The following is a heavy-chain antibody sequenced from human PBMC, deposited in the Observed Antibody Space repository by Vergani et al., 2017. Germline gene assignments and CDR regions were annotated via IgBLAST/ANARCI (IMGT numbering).Heavy chain of an antibody. J-gene: IGHJ5*01. CDR3: VRARCSRPCFMSNWFDS. V-gene: IGHV3-74*01. D-gene: IGHD2-15*01. CDR2: VGFDGSDT. Sequence: EVQLVESGGGLVQPGGSLRLSCAASGFPLSNAWIHWVRQGPGKGLEWVSRVGFDGSDTVYADSVKGRFTISRDNAKNTLYLEMNSLRGDDTAIYYCVRARCSRPCFMSNWFDSWGQGTLVTVSS. CDR1: GFPLSNAW.